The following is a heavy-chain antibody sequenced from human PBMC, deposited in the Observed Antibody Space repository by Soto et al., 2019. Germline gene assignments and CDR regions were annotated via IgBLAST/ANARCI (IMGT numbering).Heavy chain of an antibody. J-gene: IGHJ6*02. D-gene: IGHD3-3*01. V-gene: IGHV1-46*01. CDR3: TRSLLRGIDYYYYYGMDV. Sequence: ASVKVSCKASGYTFTSYYMHWVRQAPGQGLEWMGIINPSGGSTSYAQKFQGRVTMTRDTSTSTVYMELSSLGSEDTAVYYCTRSLLRGIDYYYYYGMDVWGQGTTVTVSS. CDR1: GYTFTSYY. CDR2: INPSGGST.